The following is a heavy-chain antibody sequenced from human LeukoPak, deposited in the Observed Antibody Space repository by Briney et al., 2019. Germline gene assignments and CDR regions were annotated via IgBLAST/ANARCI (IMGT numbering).Heavy chain of an antibody. Sequence: GGSLRLSCAASGSTFSSYSMNWVRQAPGKGLEWVSYISSSSSTIYYADSVKGRFTISRDNSKNTVYLQMNSLRAEDTAVYSCAKDQWLVLDYWGQGTLVTVSS. D-gene: IGHD6-19*01. CDR1: GSTFSSYS. CDR3: AKDQWLVLDY. CDR2: ISSSSSTI. V-gene: IGHV3-48*01. J-gene: IGHJ4*02.